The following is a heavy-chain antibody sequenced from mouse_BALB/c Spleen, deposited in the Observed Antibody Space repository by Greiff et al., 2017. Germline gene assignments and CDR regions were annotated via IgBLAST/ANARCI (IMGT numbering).Heavy chain of an antibody. CDR1: GFTFSSYA. D-gene: IGHD1-1*01. CDR3: ARGPPYYGSSDWYFDV. CDR2: ISSGGST. V-gene: IGHV5-6-5*01. Sequence: EVKLQESGGGLVKPGGSLKLSCAASGFTFSSYAMSWVRQTPEKRLEWVASISSGGSTYYPDSVKGRFTISRDNARNILYLQMSSLRSEDTAMYYCARGPPYYGSSDWYFDVWGAGTTVTVSS. J-gene: IGHJ1*01.